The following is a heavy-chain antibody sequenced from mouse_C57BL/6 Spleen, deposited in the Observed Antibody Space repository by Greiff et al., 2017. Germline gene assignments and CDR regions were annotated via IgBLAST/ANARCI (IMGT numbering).Heavy chain of an antibody. J-gene: IGHJ2*01. Sequence: QVQLQQSGAELVKPGASVKLSCKASGYTFTSYWMHWVKQRPGQGLEWIGMIHPNSGSTKYNEKFKSKATLTVDKSSSTAYMQLSSLTSEDSAVYYCASRNTTVVAAYYFDYWGQGTTLTVSS. V-gene: IGHV1-64*01. CDR3: ASRNTTVVAAYYFDY. D-gene: IGHD1-1*01. CDR2: IHPNSGST. CDR1: GYTFTSYW.